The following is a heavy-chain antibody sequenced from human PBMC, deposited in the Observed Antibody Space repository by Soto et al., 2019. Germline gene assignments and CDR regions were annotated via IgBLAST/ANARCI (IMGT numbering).Heavy chain of an antibody. Sequence: QVQLMQSGAEVKKPGSSVKVSCKASGGTFSSYTITWVRQAPGQGLEWMGRIIPILGIANYAQKFQGRVTITADKSTGTAYIELSSLRSEDTAVYYCLNIPHYWGQGTLVTVSS. CDR1: GGTFSSYT. J-gene: IGHJ4*02. CDR2: IIPILGIA. CDR3: LNIPHY. V-gene: IGHV1-69*02.